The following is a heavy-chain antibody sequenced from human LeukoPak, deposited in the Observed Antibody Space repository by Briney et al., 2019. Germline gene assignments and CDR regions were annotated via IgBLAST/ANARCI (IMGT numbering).Heavy chain of an antibody. CDR3: AKGSGYDYTGDYFDC. CDR1: GFTFDDYA. D-gene: IGHD5-12*01. CDR2: ISWNSGSI. J-gene: IGHJ4*02. V-gene: IGHV3-9*01. Sequence: RPGRSLRLSCAASGFTFDDYAMHWVRQAPGKGLEWVSGISWNSGSIGYADSVKGRFTISRDNAKNSLYLQMNSLRAEDTALYYCAKGSGYDYTGDYFDCWGQGTLVTVSS.